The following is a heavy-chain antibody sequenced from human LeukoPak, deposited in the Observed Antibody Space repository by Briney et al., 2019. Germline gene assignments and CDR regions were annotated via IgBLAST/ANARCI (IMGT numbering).Heavy chain of an antibody. CDR1: GYTFTRNY. Sequence: RASVKVSCKTSGYTFTRNYIHWVRQAPGQGPEWMGWINPNSGDTNYAQKFQGSVTMTRDTSISTAYMELTRLRFDDTAVYYCAVWAGHVNFWSGPLDCWGQGTLVTVSS. CDR2: INPNSGDT. CDR3: AVWAGHVNFWSGPLDC. V-gene: IGHV1-2*02. D-gene: IGHD3-3*01. J-gene: IGHJ4*02.